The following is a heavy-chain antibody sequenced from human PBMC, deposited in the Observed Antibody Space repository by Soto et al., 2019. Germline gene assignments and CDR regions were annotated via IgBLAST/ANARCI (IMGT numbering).Heavy chain of an antibody. Sequence: SETLSLTCAVYGGSISSGGYSWSWIRQPPGKSLEWIGYIYHSGSIYYNPSLKSRVTISVDRSKNLFSLKLSSVTAADTAVYFCAKDWCVSTNCRPGWFDPWGQGTLV. CDR1: GGSISSGGYS. J-gene: IGHJ5*02. CDR2: IYHSGSI. D-gene: IGHD2-2*01. V-gene: IGHV4-30-2*01. CDR3: AKDWCVSTNCRPGWFDP.